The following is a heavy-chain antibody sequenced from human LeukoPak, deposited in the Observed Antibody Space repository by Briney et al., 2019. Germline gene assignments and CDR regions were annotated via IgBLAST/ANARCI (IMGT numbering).Heavy chain of an antibody. Sequence: GGSLRLSCAASGFTFSSYAMHWVRRAPEKGLEYVAAISYNGGSTYYANSVKGRFTVSRDNSKNTLYLQMGSLRAEDMAVYYCTRRAAADTFYSDYWGQGILVTVSS. CDR3: TRRAAADTFYSDY. D-gene: IGHD6-13*01. V-gene: IGHV3-64*01. CDR1: GFTFSSYA. J-gene: IGHJ4*02. CDR2: ISYNGGST.